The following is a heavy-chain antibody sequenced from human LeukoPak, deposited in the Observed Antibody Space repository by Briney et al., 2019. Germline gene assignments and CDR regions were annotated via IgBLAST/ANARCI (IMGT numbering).Heavy chain of an antibody. V-gene: IGHV4-59*12. CDR3: ARDGSSSWYVVYMDV. CDR2: IYYSGST. CDR1: GGSISSYD. Sequence: PSETLSLTCTVSGGSISSYDWSWVRQPPGKGLEWIGYIYYSGSTNYNPPLKSRGTMSVDTSKNQFSLKLSSVTAADTAVYYCARDGSSSWYVVYMDVWRKGPRVSISS. J-gene: IGHJ6*03. D-gene: IGHD6-13*01.